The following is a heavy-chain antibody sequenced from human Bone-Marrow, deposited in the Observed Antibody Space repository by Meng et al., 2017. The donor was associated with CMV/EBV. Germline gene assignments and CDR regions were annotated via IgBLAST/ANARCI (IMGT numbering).Heavy chain of an antibody. D-gene: IGHD2-2*01. Sequence: SETLSLTCTVSGGSISGGSISTYSWTWIRQPPGKGLEWIGYIYYSGSTNYNPSLKSRVTISVDTSKNQFSLKLTSVTAADTAVYYCARYCRSSSCYPYYYYGVDVWGQGTTVTVSS. J-gene: IGHJ6*02. CDR1: GGSISGGSISTYS. V-gene: IGHV4-61*01. CDR3: ARYCRSSSCYPYYYYGVDV. CDR2: IYYSGST.